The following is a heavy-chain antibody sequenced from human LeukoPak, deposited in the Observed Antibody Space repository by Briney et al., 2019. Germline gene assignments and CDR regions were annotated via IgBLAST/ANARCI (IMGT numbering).Heavy chain of an antibody. CDR3: ARAYRLGTGDSSGYYFYYYYYGMDV. J-gene: IGHJ6*02. CDR2: INHSGST. Sequence: SETLSLTCAVYGGSFSGYYWTWIRQPPGKGLEWIGEINHSGSTNCNPSLKSRVTISVDTSNNHFSLKLSSVTAADTAVYYCARAYRLGTGDSSGYYFYYYYYGMDVWGQGTTVTVSS. V-gene: IGHV4-34*01. CDR1: GGSFSGYY. D-gene: IGHD3-22*01.